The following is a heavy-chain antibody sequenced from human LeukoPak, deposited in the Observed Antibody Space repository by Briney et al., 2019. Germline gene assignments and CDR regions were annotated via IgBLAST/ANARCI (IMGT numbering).Heavy chain of an antibody. CDR2: INHSGST. J-gene: IGHJ4*02. D-gene: IGHD5-18*01. Sequence: SETLSLTCAVYGGSFSGYYWSWIRQPPGKGLEWIGEINHSGSTNYNPSLKSRVTISVDTSKNQFSLKLSSVTAADTAVYYCASRTPRYSYGYWGQGTLVTVSS. CDR1: GGSFSGYY. V-gene: IGHV4-34*01. CDR3: ASRTPRYSYGY.